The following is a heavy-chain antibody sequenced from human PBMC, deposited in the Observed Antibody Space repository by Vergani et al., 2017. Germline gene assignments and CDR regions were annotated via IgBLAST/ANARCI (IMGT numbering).Heavy chain of an antibody. CDR2: IWYDGSNK. CDR3: ARDVALCSGGSCLFDY. Sequence: QVQLVESGGGVVQPGRSLRLSCAASGFTFSSYGMHWVRQAPGKGLEWVAVIWYDGSNKYYADSVKGRFNISRDNSKNTLYLQMNSLRAEDTSVYYCARDVALCSGGSCLFDYWGQGLLVTVSS. CDR1: GFTFSSYG. V-gene: IGHV3-33*01. J-gene: IGHJ4*02. D-gene: IGHD2-15*01.